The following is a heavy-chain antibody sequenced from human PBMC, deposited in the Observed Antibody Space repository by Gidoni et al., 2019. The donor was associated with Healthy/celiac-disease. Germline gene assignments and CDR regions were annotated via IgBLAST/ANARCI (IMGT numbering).Heavy chain of an antibody. CDR1: GGSISSYS. CDR2: IYYSGST. D-gene: IGHD3-22*01. Sequence: QVQLQESGPGLVKPSETLSLTCTVSGGSISSYSWSWIRQPPGKGLEWIGYIYYSGSTNYNPSLKSRVTISVDTSKNQFSLKLSSVTAADTAVYYCARGRSDYDSSGYPYYYYMDVWGKGTTVTVSS. V-gene: IGHV4-59*01. CDR3: ARGRSDYDSSGYPYYYYMDV. J-gene: IGHJ6*03.